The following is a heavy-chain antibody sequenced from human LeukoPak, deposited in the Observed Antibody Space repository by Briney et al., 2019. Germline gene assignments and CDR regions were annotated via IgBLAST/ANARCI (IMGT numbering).Heavy chain of an antibody. CDR3: AKAARSGPYDYYAMDV. J-gene: IGHJ6*02. CDR2: ISGSGGTT. Sequence: GGSLRLSCAASGFRFSSYAMSWVRQAPGKGLEWVSSISGSGGTTYYADSVKGRFTISRDNSKNTLYLKMNSLRAEDTAVYYCAKAARSGPYDYYAMDVWGQGTTVTVSS. V-gene: IGHV3-23*01. CDR1: GFRFSSYA. D-gene: IGHD6-19*01.